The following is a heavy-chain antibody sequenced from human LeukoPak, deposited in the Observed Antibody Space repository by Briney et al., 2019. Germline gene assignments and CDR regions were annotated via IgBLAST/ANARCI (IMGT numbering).Heavy chain of an antibody. D-gene: IGHD2-2*01. CDR1: GFSFNTYS. CDR3: TSRYCTTTNCYSFDN. CDR2: ISSTSAHI. J-gene: IGHJ3*02. V-gene: IGHV3-21*01. Sequence: PGGSLRLSCAASGFSFNTYSMNWVRQAPGKGLEWVSSISSTSAHIFYADSVKGRFSISRDNAKSSLYLQMNSLRVEDTAVYYCTSRYCTTTNCYSFDNWGHGTLVTVSS.